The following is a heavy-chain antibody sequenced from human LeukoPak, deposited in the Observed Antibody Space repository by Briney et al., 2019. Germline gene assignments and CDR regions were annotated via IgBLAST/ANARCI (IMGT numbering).Heavy chain of an antibody. CDR2: IYSGGST. D-gene: IGHD3-22*01. CDR1: GFTVSSNY. J-gene: IGHJ4*02. CDR3: AKDQGVVLAAFDSSGYYGSYYFDY. V-gene: IGHV3-53*01. Sequence: GGSLRLSCAASGFTVSSNYMSWVRQAPGKGLEWVSVIYSGGSTYYADSVKGRFTISRANSKNTLYLQMNSLRAEDTAVYYCAKDQGVVLAAFDSSGYYGSYYFDYWGQGTLVTVSS.